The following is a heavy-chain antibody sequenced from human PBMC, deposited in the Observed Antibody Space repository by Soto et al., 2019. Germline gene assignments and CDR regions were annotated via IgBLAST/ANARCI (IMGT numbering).Heavy chain of an antibody. D-gene: IGHD3-10*01. CDR1: GFTFSSYD. CDR2: IGTAGET. Sequence: GGSLRLSCAASGFTFSSYDMHWVRQAPGKGLEWVSAIGTAGETYYPGSVKGRFTISRENAKNSLYLQMNSLRAEDTAVYYCARALLWFPGYYYYGMDVWGQGTTVTVSS. V-gene: IGHV3-13*01. J-gene: IGHJ6*02. CDR3: ARALLWFPGYYYYGMDV.